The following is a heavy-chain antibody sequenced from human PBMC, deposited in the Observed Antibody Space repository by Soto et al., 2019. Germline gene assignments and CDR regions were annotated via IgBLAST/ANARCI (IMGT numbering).Heavy chain of an antibody. CDR3: ASGHYHDSTGYYPAEYFQY. Sequence: SVKVSCKASGGTFSSYVISWVRQAPGQGLEWMGGIIPFFDTANYAQKFQGRVTISAAESTRTAYMELHSLRSEDTAVYYCASGHYHDSTGYYPAEYFQYWGQGTPVTV. CDR2: IIPFFDTA. CDR1: GGTFSSYV. D-gene: IGHD3-22*01. V-gene: IGHV1-69*13. J-gene: IGHJ1*01.